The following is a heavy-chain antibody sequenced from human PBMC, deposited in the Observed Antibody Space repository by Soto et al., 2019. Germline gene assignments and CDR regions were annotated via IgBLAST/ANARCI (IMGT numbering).Heavy chain of an antibody. V-gene: IGHV4-59*01. Sequence: PSETLSLTCTVSGGSISSYYWSWIRQPPGKGLEWIGYIYYSGSTNYNPSLKSRVTISVDTSKNQFSLKLSSVTAADTAVYYCARDGTSNDYGDYVLDFQHWGQGTLVTVSS. CDR3: ARDGTSNDYGDYVLDFQH. D-gene: IGHD4-17*01. CDR2: IYYSGST. CDR1: GGSISSYY. J-gene: IGHJ1*01.